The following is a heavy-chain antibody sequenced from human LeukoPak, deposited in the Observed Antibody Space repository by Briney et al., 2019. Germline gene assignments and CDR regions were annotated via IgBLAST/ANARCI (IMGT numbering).Heavy chain of an antibody. Sequence: ASLKVSCKASVYTFTGYYMHWVRQAPGQGLEWMGWINPNSGGTHYAQKFQGRVTMTRDTSISTAYMERSRLRSDDTAVYYCATNTIAGRFDYWGQGTLVTVSS. CDR3: ATNTIAGRFDY. CDR1: VYTFTGYY. J-gene: IGHJ4*02. D-gene: IGHD1-26*01. V-gene: IGHV1-2*02. CDR2: INPNSGGT.